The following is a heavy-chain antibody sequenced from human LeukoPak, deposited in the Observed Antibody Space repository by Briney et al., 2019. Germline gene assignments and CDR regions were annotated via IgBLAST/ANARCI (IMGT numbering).Heavy chain of an antibody. Sequence: SQTLSLTCAISGDSVSSNSAAWNWIRQSPSRGLEWLGRTYYRSKWYNDYAVSVKSRITINPDTSKNQFSLQLNSVTPEDTAVYYCARGLPSIAAAGTMFDYWGQGTLVTVSS. J-gene: IGHJ4*02. CDR1: GDSVSSNSAA. V-gene: IGHV6-1*01. D-gene: IGHD6-13*01. CDR3: ARGLPSIAAAGTMFDY. CDR2: TYYRSKWYN.